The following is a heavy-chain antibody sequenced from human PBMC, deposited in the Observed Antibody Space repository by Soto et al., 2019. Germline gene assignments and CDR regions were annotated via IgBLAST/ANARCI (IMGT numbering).Heavy chain of an antibody. CDR3: ARHGSSYGPIYYCYGMDV. CDR2: IYPGDSDT. CDR1: GYSFTSYW. D-gene: IGHD5-18*01. J-gene: IGHJ6*02. Sequence: GESLKISCKGSGYSFTSYWIGWVRQMPGKGLEWMGIIYPGDSDTRYSPSFQGQVTISADKSISTAYLQWSSLKASDTAMYYCARHGSSYGPIYYCYGMDVWGQGTTVTVSS. V-gene: IGHV5-51*01.